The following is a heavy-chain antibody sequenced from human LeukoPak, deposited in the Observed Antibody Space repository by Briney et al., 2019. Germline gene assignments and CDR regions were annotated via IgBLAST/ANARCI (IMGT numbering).Heavy chain of an antibody. Sequence: PSETLSLTCTVSGGSISSGSCYWSWIRQPAGKGLEWIGRIYTSGSTNYNPSFKSRVTISIDTSKNQFSLKLSSVTDADTAVYYCVSRGYSYGNFDYWGQGTLVTVSS. CDR3: VSRGYSYGNFDY. CDR2: IYTSGST. J-gene: IGHJ4*02. V-gene: IGHV4-61*02. D-gene: IGHD5-18*01. CDR1: GGSISSGSCY.